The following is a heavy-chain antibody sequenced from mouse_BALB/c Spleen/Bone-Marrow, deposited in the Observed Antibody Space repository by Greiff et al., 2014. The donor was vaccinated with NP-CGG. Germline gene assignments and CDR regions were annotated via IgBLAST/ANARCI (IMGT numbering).Heavy chain of an antibody. CDR1: GFTFSDYY. CDR3: ARGPHDDDMDY. Sequence: EVMLVESGGGLVKPGGSLKLSCAASGFTFSDYYMYWVRRTPEKRLEWVATISDGGSYTYYPDSVKGRFTISRDNVKNNLYLQMSSLKSEDTAMYYCARGPHDDDMDYWGQGTSVTVSS. CDR2: ISDGGSYT. D-gene: IGHD2-3*01. V-gene: IGHV5-4*02. J-gene: IGHJ4*01.